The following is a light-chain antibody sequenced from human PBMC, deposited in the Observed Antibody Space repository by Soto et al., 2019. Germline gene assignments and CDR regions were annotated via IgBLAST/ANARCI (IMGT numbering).Light chain of an antibody. V-gene: IGLV1-47*01. CDR1: SSNIGSNY. CDR2: RNN. J-gene: IGLJ2*01. Sequence: QSVLTQPPSASGTPGQRVTISCSGSSSNIGSNYVYWYQQLPGTAPKLLIYRNNQRPSGVPDRFSGSKSGTSASLAISGLRSEDEADSYCAAWAASLSGVVFGGGTKLTVL. CDR3: AAWAASLSGVV.